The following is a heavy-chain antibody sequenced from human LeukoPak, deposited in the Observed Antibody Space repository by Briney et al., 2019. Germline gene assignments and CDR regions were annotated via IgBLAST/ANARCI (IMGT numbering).Heavy chain of an antibody. D-gene: IGHD5-18*01. Sequence: SETLSLTCTVSGGSISSSSYYWGWIRQPPGKGLEWTGSIYYSGSTYYNPSLKSRVTISVDTSKNQFSLKLSSVTAADTAVYYCASPKDDTAMVDDAFDIWGQGTMVTVSS. CDR1: GGSISSSSYY. V-gene: IGHV4-39*01. CDR3: ASPKDDTAMVDDAFDI. J-gene: IGHJ3*02. CDR2: IYYSGST.